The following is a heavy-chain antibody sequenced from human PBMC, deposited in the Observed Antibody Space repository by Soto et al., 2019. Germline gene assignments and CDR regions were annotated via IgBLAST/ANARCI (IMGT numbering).Heavy chain of an antibody. J-gene: IGHJ3*02. D-gene: IGHD2-8*01. Sequence: SETLSLTCTVSGGSISSGDYYWSWIRQPPGKGLEWIGYIYYSGSTYYNPSLKSRVTISVDTSKNQFSLKLSSVTAADTAVYYCARAHHCTNGVCYTSVAFDIWGQGTMVTVSS. CDR2: IYYSGST. CDR1: GGSISSGDYY. V-gene: IGHV4-30-4*01. CDR3: ARAHHCTNGVCYTSVAFDI.